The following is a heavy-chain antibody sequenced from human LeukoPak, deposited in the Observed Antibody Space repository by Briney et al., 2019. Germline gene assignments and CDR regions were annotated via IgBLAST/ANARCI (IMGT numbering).Heavy chain of an antibody. CDR1: GRSISPYY. CDR3: ARAVAGYYFDY. CDR2: IFSSGAA. J-gene: IGHJ4*02. Sequence: SETLSLTCSVSGRSISPYYWSWFRQAPGRGLEWVGYIFSSGAASYKPSLKSRVTLSVDTSKNQFSLKLSSVTAADTAVYYCARAVAGYYFDYWGQGTLVTVSS. V-gene: IGHV4-59*12. D-gene: IGHD6-19*01.